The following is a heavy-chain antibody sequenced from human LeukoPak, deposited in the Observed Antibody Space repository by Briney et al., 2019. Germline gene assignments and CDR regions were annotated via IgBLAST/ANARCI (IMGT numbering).Heavy chain of an antibody. CDR2: INPNSGGT. J-gene: IGHJ4*02. Sequence: ASVKVSCKASGYTFTGYYMHWVRQAPGQGLEWMGWINPNSGGTNYAQKFQGRVTMTRDTSISTAYMELSRLRSDDTAVYYCARVVVDTAMIGSRFFDYWGQGALVTVSS. V-gene: IGHV1-2*02. CDR1: GYTFTGYY. D-gene: IGHD5-18*01. CDR3: ARVVVDTAMIGSRFFDY.